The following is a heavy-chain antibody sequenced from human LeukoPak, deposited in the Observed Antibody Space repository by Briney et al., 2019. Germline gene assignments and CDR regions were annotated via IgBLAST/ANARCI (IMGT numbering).Heavy chain of an antibody. Sequence: GGSLRLSCAASGFTFSSYSMNWVRQAPGKGLEWVSSISSSSSYLYYADSVKGRFTISRDNAKKSLYLQMNSLRAEDTAVYYCATRGDSSGYYPYYFDYWGQGTLVTVSS. CDR1: GFTFSSYS. CDR3: ATRGDSSGYYPYYFDY. D-gene: IGHD3-22*01. CDR2: ISSSSSYL. V-gene: IGHV3-21*01. J-gene: IGHJ4*02.